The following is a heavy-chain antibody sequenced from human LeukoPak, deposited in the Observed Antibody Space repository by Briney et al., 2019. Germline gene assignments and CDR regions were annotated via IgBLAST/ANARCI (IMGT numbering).Heavy chain of an antibody. J-gene: IGHJ4*02. CDR2: ISSSSSHI. CDR1: GFTFSSYS. Sequence: GGSLRLSCAASGFTFSSYSMNWVRQAPGKGLEWVSSISSSSSHIYYADSVKGRFTISRDNAKNSLYLQMNSLRAEDTAVYYCARERWDTAMDDFDYWGQGTLVTVSS. CDR3: ARERWDTAMDDFDY. D-gene: IGHD5-18*01. V-gene: IGHV3-21*01.